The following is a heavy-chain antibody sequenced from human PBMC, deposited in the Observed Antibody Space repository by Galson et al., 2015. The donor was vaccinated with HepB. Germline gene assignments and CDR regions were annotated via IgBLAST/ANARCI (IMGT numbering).Heavy chain of an antibody. CDR2: ISYDGGNK. V-gene: IGHV3-30*18. CDR3: AKDGSGGVLVITHWSVYAFDI. J-gene: IGHJ3*02. D-gene: IGHD3-22*01. Sequence: AIISYDGGNKYYADSVKDRFTISRDNSKNTLYLEMNSLRAEDTAVYYCAKDGSGGVLVITHWSVYAFDIWGQGTMVTVSS.